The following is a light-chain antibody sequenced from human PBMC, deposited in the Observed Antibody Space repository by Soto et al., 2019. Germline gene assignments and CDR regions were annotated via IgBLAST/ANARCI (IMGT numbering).Light chain of an antibody. CDR1: SSNIGNNY. CDR3: GTWDSSLSRV. CDR2: DNN. Sequence: QSALTQPPSVSAAPGQKVTISCSGSSSNIGNNYVSWYQQLPGTAPKLLIYDNNKRPSGIPDRFSGSKSGTSATLGITGLQTGDEADYYCGTWDSSLSRVFGGGTKVTVL. V-gene: IGLV1-51*01. J-gene: IGLJ3*02.